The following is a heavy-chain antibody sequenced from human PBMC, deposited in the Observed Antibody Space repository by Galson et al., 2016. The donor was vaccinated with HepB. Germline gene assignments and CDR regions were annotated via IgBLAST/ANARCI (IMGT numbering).Heavy chain of an antibody. CDR3: VRALPRLDYGMDV. J-gene: IGHJ6*02. Sequence: SLRLSCAASGFTFDDYDAHWVRQVPGKGLEWVSGINWNSGSIGYADSVKGRFTISRDNAKKSLYLQMNSLRAEDTALYYCVRALPRLDYGMDVWGQGTTVTVSS. CDR2: INWNSGSI. CDR1: GFTFDDYD. V-gene: IGHV3-9*01.